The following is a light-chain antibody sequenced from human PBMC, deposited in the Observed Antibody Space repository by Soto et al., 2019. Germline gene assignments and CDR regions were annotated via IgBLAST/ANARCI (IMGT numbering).Light chain of an antibody. V-gene: IGKV3-15*01. J-gene: IGKJ4*01. CDR3: QQYNNWPPLT. CDR1: QSVSGN. CDR2: GAS. Sequence: EIVMTQSPATLSVSPGERATLSCRASQSVSGNLAWYQQQPGQAPRLLFYGASTRATGIPASFSGSGSGTEFTLTISSLQSEDFAVYYCQQYNNWPPLTFGGGTKVEIK.